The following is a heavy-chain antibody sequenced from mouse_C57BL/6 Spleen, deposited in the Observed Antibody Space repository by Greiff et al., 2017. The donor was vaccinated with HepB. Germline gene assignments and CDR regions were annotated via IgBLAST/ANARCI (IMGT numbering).Heavy chain of an antibody. D-gene: IGHD2-5*01. CDR1: GYTFTDYE. J-gene: IGHJ3*01. CDR2: IDPETGGT. CDR3: TRYDNYSNYGFAY. Sequence: QVQLQQSGAELVRPGASVTLSCKASGYTFTDYEMHWVKQTPVHGLEWIGAIDPETGGTAYNQKFKGKAILTADKSSSTAYMELRSLTSEDSAVYYCTRYDNYSNYGFAYWGQGTLVTVSA. V-gene: IGHV1-15*01.